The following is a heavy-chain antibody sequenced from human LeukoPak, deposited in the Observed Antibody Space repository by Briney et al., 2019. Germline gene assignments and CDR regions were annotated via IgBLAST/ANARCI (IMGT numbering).Heavy chain of an antibody. CDR2: ISNSTSTM. D-gene: IGHD2-2*01. J-gene: IGHJ4*02. V-gene: IGHV3-48*01. Sequence: GGSLRLSCAASGFTFSSYSMDWVRQAPGKGLEWISFISNSTSTMYYADSVKGRFTISRDNAKNSRYLQMNSLRAEDTAVYYCASGVSSTSCYVDYWGQGTLVTVPS. CDR1: GFTFSSYS. CDR3: ASGVSSTSCYVDY.